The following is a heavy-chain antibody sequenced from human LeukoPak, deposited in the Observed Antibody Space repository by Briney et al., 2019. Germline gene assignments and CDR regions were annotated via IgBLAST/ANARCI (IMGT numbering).Heavy chain of an antibody. J-gene: IGHJ4*02. D-gene: IGHD6-13*01. Sequence: GESLKISCKGSGYSFSTYWIGWVRQMPGKGLEWTGIIYPADSDTKYSPSFQGQVTISADKSISTAYLQWSSLKASDTAMYYCARQMRESSSSLNWGQGTLVTVSS. V-gene: IGHV5-51*01. CDR1: GYSFSTYW. CDR3: ARQMRESSSSLN. CDR2: IYPADSDT.